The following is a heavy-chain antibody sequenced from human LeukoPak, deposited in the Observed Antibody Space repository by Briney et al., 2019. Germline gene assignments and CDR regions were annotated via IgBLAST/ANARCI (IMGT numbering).Heavy chain of an antibody. CDR2: IIPIFGTA. Sequence: ASVKVSCKASGGTFSSYAISWVRQAPGQGLEWMGGIIPIFGTANYAQKFQGRVTITTDESTSTAYMELSNLRSEDTAVYYCARGVDGITMVREFDPWGQGTLVTVSS. J-gene: IGHJ5*02. D-gene: IGHD3-10*01. CDR1: GGTFSSYA. V-gene: IGHV1-69*05. CDR3: ARGVDGITMVREFDP.